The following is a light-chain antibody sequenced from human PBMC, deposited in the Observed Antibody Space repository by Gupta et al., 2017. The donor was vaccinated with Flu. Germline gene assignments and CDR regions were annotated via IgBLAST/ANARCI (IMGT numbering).Light chain of an antibody. CDR1: SSDVGGYNY. CDR3: SSYTGSNTHYV. J-gene: IGLJ1*01. CDR2: EVS. V-gene: IGLV2-8*01. Sequence: QSALTQPPSASGSPGQSVTISCTGTSSDVGGYNYVSWYRHHPGKAPKLMIYEVSKRPSGVPDRFSGSKSGNTASLTVSGLQAEDEADYYCSSYTGSNTHYVFGTGTKVTVL.